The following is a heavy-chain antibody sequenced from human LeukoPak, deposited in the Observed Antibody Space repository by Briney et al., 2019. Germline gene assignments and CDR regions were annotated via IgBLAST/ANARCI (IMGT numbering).Heavy chain of an antibody. CDR3: ARADTAMVPFDY. CDR1: GFTFSSYW. Sequence: GGSLRLSCAASGFTFSSYWMSWVRQAPGKRLEWVANIKQDGSEKYYVDSVKGQFTISRDNAKNSLYLQMNSLRAEDTAVYYCARADTAMVPFDYWGQGTLVTVSS. V-gene: IGHV3-7*03. D-gene: IGHD5-18*01. J-gene: IGHJ4*02. CDR2: IKQDGSEK.